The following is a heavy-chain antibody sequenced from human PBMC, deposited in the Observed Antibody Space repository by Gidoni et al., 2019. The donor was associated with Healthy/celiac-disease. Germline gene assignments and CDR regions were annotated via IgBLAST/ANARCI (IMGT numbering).Heavy chain of an antibody. J-gene: IGHJ6*02. Sequence: ADSVKGRFTISRDNSKNTLYLQMNSLRAEDTAVYYCAGELGSSWYYYYGMDVWGQGTTVTVSS. CDR3: AGELGSSWYYYYGMDV. V-gene: IGHV3-30*03.